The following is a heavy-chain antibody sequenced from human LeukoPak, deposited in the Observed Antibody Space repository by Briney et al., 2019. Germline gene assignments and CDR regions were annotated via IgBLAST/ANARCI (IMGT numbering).Heavy chain of an antibody. CDR1: GGTFSSYA. CDR2: IIPILGIA. J-gene: IGHJ4*02. Sequence: SVKVSCKASGGTFSSYAISWVRQAPGQGLEWMGRIIPILGIANYAQKFQSRVTITADKSTSTAYMELSSLRSEDTAVYYCARVAKSSGWYSDYWGQGTLVTVSS. CDR3: ARVAKSSGWYSDY. V-gene: IGHV1-69*04. D-gene: IGHD6-19*01.